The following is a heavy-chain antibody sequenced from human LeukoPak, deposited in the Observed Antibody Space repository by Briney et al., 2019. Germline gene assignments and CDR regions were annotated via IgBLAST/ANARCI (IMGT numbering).Heavy chain of an antibody. CDR2: ISSSSRYI. CDR3: ARDQYDY. D-gene: IGHD4-11*01. J-gene: IGHJ4*02. Sequence: MXXXGXAPGXGVEWVSSISSSSRYIYYADSVKGGFTISRDNAKNSLYLQMNSLRAEDTAVYYCARDQYDYWGQGTLVTVSS. V-gene: IGHV3-21*01.